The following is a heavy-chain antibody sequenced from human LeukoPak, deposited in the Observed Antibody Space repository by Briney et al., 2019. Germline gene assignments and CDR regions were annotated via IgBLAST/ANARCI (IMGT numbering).Heavy chain of an antibody. CDR2: IILIFGTA. Sequence: ASVKVSCKASGGTFSSYAITWVRQAPGQGLEWMGGIILIFGTANYAQKFQGRVTITADKSTSTAYMELSSLRSEDTAVYYCAGGITMVRGGPLWPPFDYWGQGTLVTVSS. CDR1: GGTFSSYA. V-gene: IGHV1-69*06. CDR3: AGGITMVRGGPLWPPFDY. J-gene: IGHJ4*02. D-gene: IGHD3-10*01.